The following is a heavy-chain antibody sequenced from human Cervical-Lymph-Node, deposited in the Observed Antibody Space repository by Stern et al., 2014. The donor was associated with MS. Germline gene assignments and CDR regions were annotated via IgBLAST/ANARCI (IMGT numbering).Heavy chain of an antibody. CDR1: GYSFTNYW. J-gene: IGHJ6*02. CDR3: ARHKSGGLGYCSNSRSPCYHGMDV. Sequence: VLLVPSVAELKKPGESLRISCKDFGYSFTNYWIGWVRQMPGKALECLGIIHPCDSEVRYSPSFQGMCTTSAERSINAAYLQWSSLKAADAAIYYCARHKSGGLGYCSNSRSPCYHGMDVWGHGTTVIVS. V-gene: IGHV5-51*01. CDR2: IHPCDSEV. D-gene: IGHD2-2*01.